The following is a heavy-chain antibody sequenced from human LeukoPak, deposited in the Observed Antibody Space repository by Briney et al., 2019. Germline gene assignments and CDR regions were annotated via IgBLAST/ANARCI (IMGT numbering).Heavy chain of an antibody. J-gene: IGHJ4*02. D-gene: IGHD2-8*01. CDR1: GYSISSGYY. V-gene: IGHV4-38-2*02. Sequence: AETLSLTCTVSGYSISSGYYWGWIRQPPGKGLELIGSIYHSGSTYYNPSLKSRVTISEDTSKNQYSQKLSSVTAATTAVYYCAWDGTNGVWSFDYWGQGTLVTVSS. CDR3: AWDGTNGVWSFDY. CDR2: IYHSGST.